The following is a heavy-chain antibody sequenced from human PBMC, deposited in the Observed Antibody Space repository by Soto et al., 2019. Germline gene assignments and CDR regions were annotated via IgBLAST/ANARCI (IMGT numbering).Heavy chain of an antibody. CDR3: GRHEAVRGVNWFDP. CDR1: GGSISSYY. V-gene: IGHV4-59*08. J-gene: IGHJ5*02. Sequence: SETLSLTCTVSGGSISSYYWSWIRQPPGKGLEWIGYIYYSGSTNYNPSLKSRVTISVDTSKNQFSLKLSSVTAADTAVYYCGRHEAVRGVNWFDPWGQGTLVTVSS. D-gene: IGHD3-10*01. CDR2: IYYSGST.